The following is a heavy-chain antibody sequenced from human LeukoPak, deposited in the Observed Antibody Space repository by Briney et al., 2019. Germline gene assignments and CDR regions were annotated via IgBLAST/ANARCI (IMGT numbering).Heavy chain of an antibody. Sequence: PSETLSLTCTVSGGSISSYYWSWIRQPPGKGLEWIGYIYYSGSTNYNPSLKSRVTISVDTSKNQFSLKLSSVTAADTAVYYCARGLVVVPAASYGMDVWGQGTTVTVSS. J-gene: IGHJ6*02. D-gene: IGHD2-2*01. CDR1: GGSISSYY. V-gene: IGHV4-59*12. CDR2: IYYSGST. CDR3: ARGLVVVPAASYGMDV.